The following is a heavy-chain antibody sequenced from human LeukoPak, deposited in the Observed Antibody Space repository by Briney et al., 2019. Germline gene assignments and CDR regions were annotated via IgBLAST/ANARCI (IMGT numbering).Heavy chain of an antibody. Sequence: GGSLRLSCAASGFTFSSYGMHWVRQAPGKGLEWVAVISYDGSNKYYADSVKGRFTISRDNSKNTLYLQMNSLRAEDTAVYYYARIGGELRSFNYWGQGTLVTVSS. CDR2: ISYDGSNK. D-gene: IGHD1-26*01. V-gene: IGHV3-30*03. CDR1: GFTFSSYG. CDR3: ARIGGELRSFNY. J-gene: IGHJ4*02.